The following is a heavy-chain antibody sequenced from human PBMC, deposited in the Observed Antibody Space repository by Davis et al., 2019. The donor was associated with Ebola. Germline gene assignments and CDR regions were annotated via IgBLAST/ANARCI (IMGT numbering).Heavy chain of an antibody. J-gene: IGHJ2*01. CDR1: GGSISSSNW. CDR3: ARDQGIPYYYDSRHFDL. V-gene: IGHV4-4*02. CDR2: IYHSGST. Sequence: MPSETLSLTCAVSGGSISSSNWWSLVRQPPGKGLEWIGEIYHSGSTNYNPSLKSRVTISVDKSKNQFSLKLSSVTAADTAVYYCARDQGIPYYYDSRHFDLWGRGTLVTVSS. D-gene: IGHD3-22*01.